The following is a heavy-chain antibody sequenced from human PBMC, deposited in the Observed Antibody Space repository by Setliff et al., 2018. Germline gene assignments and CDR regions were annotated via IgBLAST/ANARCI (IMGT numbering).Heavy chain of an antibody. V-gene: IGHV3-21*01. CDR2: ISPYSDYI. J-gene: IGHJ6*03. D-gene: IGHD5-18*01. CDR3: ARAADSYGPPRSYMDV. CDR1: GFTFSNAW. Sequence: GGSLRLSCAASGFTFSNAWMSWVRQAPGKGLAWVSSISPYSDYIYYADSVQGRFTISRDNAKNSLYLQMNSLRAEDTAVYYCARAADSYGPPRSYMDVWGKGTTVTVSS.